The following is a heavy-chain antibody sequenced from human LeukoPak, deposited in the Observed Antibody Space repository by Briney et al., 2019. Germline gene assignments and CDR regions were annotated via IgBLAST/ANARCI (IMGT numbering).Heavy chain of an antibody. CDR1: GFTFSSYA. D-gene: IGHD6-13*01. Sequence: PGGSLRLSCAASGFTFSSYAMHWVRQAPGKGLEWVAVISYDGSNKYYADSVKGRFAISRDNSKNTLYLQMNSLRAEDTAVYYCASGHSSSWPSTSWGQGTLVTVSS. CDR2: ISYDGSNK. V-gene: IGHV3-30*09. CDR3: ASGHSSSWPSTS. J-gene: IGHJ4*02.